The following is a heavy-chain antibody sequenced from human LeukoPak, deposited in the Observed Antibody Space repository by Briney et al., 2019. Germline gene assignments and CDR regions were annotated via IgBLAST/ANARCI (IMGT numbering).Heavy chain of an antibody. CDR2: INHSGST. D-gene: IGHD1-26*01. CDR3: ARLSAGSYYGIDY. CDR1: GGSFSGYY. Sequence: KPSETLSLTCAVYGGSFSGYYWSWIRQPPGKGLEWIGEINHSGSTNYNPSLKSRVTISVDTSKNQFSLKLSSVTAADTAVYYCARLSAGSYYGIDYWGQGTLVTVSS. V-gene: IGHV4-34*01. J-gene: IGHJ4*02.